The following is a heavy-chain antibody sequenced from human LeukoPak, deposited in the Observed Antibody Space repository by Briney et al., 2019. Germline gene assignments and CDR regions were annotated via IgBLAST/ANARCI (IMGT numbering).Heavy chain of an antibody. CDR1: GYSFTSYW. Sequence: GESLKISCKGSGYSFTSYWMGWVRQMPGKGLEWMGIIYPGDSDTRYSPSFQGQVTISADKSISTAYLQWSSLKASDTAMYYCARGEPAPLNYYDSSGYPIGTFDIWGQGTMVTVSS. D-gene: IGHD3-22*01. V-gene: IGHV5-51*01. J-gene: IGHJ3*02. CDR3: ARGEPAPLNYYDSSGYPIGTFDI. CDR2: IYPGDSDT.